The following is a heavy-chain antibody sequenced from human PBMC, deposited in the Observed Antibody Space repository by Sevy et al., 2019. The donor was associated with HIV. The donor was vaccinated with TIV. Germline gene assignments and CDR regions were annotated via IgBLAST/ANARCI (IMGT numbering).Heavy chain of an antibody. J-gene: IGHJ3*02. D-gene: IGHD3-22*01. CDR2: ISWNSGSI. CDR3: AKLPDYYDSSGLKGYAFDI. Sequence: GGSVRLSCAASGFTFDDYAMHWVRQAPGKGLEWVSGISWNSGSIGYADSVKGRFTISRDNAKNSLYLQMNSLRAEDTALYYCAKLPDYYDSSGLKGYAFDIWGQGTMVTVSS. V-gene: IGHV3-9*01. CDR1: GFTFDDYA.